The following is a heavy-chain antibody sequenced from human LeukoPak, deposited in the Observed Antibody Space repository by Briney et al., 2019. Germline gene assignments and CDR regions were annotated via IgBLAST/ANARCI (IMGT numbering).Heavy chain of an antibody. V-gene: IGHV1-69*13. CDR1: GGTFSSYA. D-gene: IGHD1-1*01. CDR3: ARDHYLERRHYYGTDV. CDR2: IIPIFGTA. J-gene: IGHJ6*04. Sequence: ASVKVSCKASGGTFSSYAISWVRQAPGQGLEWMGGIIPIFGTANYAQKFQGRVTITADESTSTAYMELSSLRSEDTAVYYCARDHYLERRHYYGTDVWGKGTTVTVSS.